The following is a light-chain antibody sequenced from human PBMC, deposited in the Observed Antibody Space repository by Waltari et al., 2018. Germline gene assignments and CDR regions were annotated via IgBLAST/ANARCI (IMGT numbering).Light chain of an antibody. J-gene: IGKJ2*01. CDR2: GAS. Sequence: LTQSPATLPFSKGHGEIPPCRASQTLNGNYLAWFQQKPGQAPRLLIHGASGRATGVPDRFTGSGSGADFTLTISRLEIEDSATYYCQHYGSSPYTFGQGTKLEIK. CDR1: QTLNGNY. V-gene: IGKV3-20*01. CDR3: QHYGSSPYT.